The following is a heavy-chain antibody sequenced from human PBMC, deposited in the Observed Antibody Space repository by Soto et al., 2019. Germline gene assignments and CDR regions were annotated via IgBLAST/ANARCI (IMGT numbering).Heavy chain of an antibody. J-gene: IGHJ6*02. V-gene: IGHV1-18*01. CDR1: GYTFTSYG. Sequence: GASVKVSCKASGYTFTSYGISWVRQAPGQGLEWMGWISAYNGNTNYAQKLQGRVTMTTDTSTSTAYMELRSLRSDDTAVYYCARDRDYDFWSGYYTGDYYGMDVWGQGTTVTVSS. CDR2: ISAYNGNT. CDR3: ARDRDYDFWSGYYTGDYYGMDV. D-gene: IGHD3-3*01.